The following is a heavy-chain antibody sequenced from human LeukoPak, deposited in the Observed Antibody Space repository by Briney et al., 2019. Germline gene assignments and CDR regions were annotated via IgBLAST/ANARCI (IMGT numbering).Heavy chain of an antibody. D-gene: IGHD1-1*01. CDR2: IYSGGST. V-gene: IGHV3-53*01. CDR3: ARDDGRYYFDY. Sequence: PGGSLRLSCAASGFTVSSNYMSWVRQAPGEGLEWVSVIYSGGSTYYADSVKGRFTISRDNSKNTLYLQMNSLRAEDTAVYYCARDDGRYYFDYWGQGTLVTVSS. J-gene: IGHJ4*02. CDR1: GFTVSSNY.